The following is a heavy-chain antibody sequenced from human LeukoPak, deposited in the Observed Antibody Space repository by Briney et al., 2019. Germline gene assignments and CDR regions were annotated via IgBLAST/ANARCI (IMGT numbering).Heavy chain of an antibody. Sequence: PGGSLRLSCAASGFTFSSYSMNWVRQAPGKGLEWVSSISSSSSYIYYADSVKGRFTISRDNAKNSLYLQMNSLRAEDTAVYYCAREAPNYYDSSGPLDYWGQGTLVTVSS. V-gene: IGHV3-21*03. CDR1: GFTFSSYS. D-gene: IGHD3-22*01. CDR3: AREAPNYYDSSGPLDY. CDR2: ISSSSSYI. J-gene: IGHJ4*02.